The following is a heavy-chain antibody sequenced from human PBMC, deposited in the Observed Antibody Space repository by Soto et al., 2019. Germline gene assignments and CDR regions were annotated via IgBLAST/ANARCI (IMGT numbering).Heavy chain of an antibody. CDR3: AESSSSEYRHYGMDV. CDR2: FYPGDSDT. V-gene: IGHV5-51*01. Sequence: PGGCLKISCKGSGDTFTSYWIGWVRQMPGKGLEWMGIFYPGDSDTRYSPSFQGQVTHSAAKSISSAYLLWSSLQASDTAMYYCAESSSSEYRHYGMDVWGQGTTVTVSS. CDR1: GDTFTSYW. D-gene: IGHD6-6*01. J-gene: IGHJ6*02.